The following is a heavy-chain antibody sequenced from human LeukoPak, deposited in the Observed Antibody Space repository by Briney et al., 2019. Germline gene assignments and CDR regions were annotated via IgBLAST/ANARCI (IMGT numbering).Heavy chain of an antibody. CDR2: IYSGGST. J-gene: IGHJ4*02. CDR3: ARGYYGSPVDY. V-gene: IGHV3-53*01. Sequence: GGSLRLSCAASGFTVSSNYMSWVRQAPGKGLEWVSVIYSGGSTYYADSVKGRFTISRDNSKNTLYPQMNSLRAEDTAVYYCARGYYGSPVDYWGQGTLVTVSS. D-gene: IGHD3-10*01. CDR1: GFTVSSNY.